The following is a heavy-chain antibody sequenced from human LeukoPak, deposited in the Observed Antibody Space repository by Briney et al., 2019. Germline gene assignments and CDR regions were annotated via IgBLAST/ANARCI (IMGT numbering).Heavy chain of an antibody. V-gene: IGHV1-2*02. D-gene: IGHD6-13*01. CDR3: ARQQQLLDY. Sequence: ASVNVSCTASGYTFTGYYMHWVRQAPGQGLEWMGWFNPDSGGTHYAQKFQGRVTMTRDTSISTAYMELNRLRSDDTAVYYCARQQQLLDYWGQGTLVTVSS. J-gene: IGHJ4*02. CDR1: GYTFTGYY. CDR2: FNPDSGGT.